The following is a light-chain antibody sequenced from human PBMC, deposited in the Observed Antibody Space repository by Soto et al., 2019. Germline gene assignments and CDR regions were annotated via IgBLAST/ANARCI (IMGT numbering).Light chain of an antibody. CDR3: QHYNSYSEA. CDR2: KAS. CDR1: QTISSW. J-gene: IGKJ1*01. Sequence: DIQMTQSPSTLSGSVGDRVTITCRASQTISSWLAWYQQKPGKAPKLLIYKASTLKSGVPSRLSGSGSGTEFTLTIRSLQPDDFAPYYCQHYNSYSEAFGQGTTVELK. V-gene: IGKV1-5*03.